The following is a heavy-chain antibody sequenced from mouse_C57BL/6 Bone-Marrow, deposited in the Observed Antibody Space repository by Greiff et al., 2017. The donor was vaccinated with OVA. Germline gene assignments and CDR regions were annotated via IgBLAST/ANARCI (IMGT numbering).Heavy chain of an antibody. CDR3: ARHEAYYSNRYYFDY. V-gene: IGHV1-62-2*01. J-gene: IGHJ2*01. CDR2: FYPGSGSI. Sequence: QVQLKESGAELVKPGASVKLSCKASGYTFTEYTIHWVKQRSGQGLEWIGWFYPGSGSIKYNEKFKDKATLTADKSSSTVYMELSRLTSEDSAVYFCARHEAYYSNRYYFDYWGQGTTLTVSS. D-gene: IGHD2-5*01. CDR1: GYTFTEYT.